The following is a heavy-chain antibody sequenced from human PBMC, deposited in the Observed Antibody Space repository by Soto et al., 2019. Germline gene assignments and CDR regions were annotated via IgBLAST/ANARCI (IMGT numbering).Heavy chain of an antibody. CDR1: GFSLSTYHMG. J-gene: IGHJ4*02. D-gene: IGHD4-17*01. CDR2: IYWDDDK. CDR3: AHAGDYDLLTFDH. Sequence: QITLKESGPTLVRPAQTLTLTCDFSGFSLSTYHMGVAWIRQPPGHALEWLALIYWDDDKRYSPSLKDRLAISKDTSSNQVVLTITNMDPGDTATYFCAHAGDYDLLTFDHWGPGTLVTVSS. V-gene: IGHV2-5*02.